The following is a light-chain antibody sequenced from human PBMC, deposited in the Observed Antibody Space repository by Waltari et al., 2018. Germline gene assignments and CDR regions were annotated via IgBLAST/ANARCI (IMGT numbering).Light chain of an antibody. CDR2: TKN. CDR1: SSNLGSNY. J-gene: IGLJ3*02. Sequence: HSVLTQPPSASGTPGQRVTIPCSGSSSNLGSNYVYWYQQLPGTAPKLLIYTKNRRPSGVPDGFSGSKSATSASLAISGLRSEDEADYYCATWDDSLSGPVFGGGTKLTVL. CDR3: ATWDDSLSGPV. V-gene: IGLV1-47*01.